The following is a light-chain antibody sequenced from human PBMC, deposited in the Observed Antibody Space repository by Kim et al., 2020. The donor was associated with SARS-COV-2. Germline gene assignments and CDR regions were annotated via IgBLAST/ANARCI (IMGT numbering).Light chain of an antibody. CDR1: SSDVGGYTC. J-gene: IGLJ1*01. V-gene: IGLV2-14*03. CDR3: SSYRSSGSV. Sequence: PGQSLTMSFTGTSSDVGGYTCVSWYQEYPGIAPKLMLYDVTKRPSGVSNRFSGSKSDNTASLTISGLQAEDEAVYACSSYRSSGSVFGTGTKVTV. CDR2: DVT.